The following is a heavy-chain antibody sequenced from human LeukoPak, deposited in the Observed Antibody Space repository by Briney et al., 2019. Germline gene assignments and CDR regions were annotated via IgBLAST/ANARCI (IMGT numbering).Heavy chain of an antibody. Sequence: GGSLRLSRAASGFTFSSYESNWVRQAPGKGLEWLSYISSSGTTIKYADSVKGRFTISRDNAKNSLYLQMNSLRDEDTAVYYCARPDSRGYYVFDYWGQGTLVTVSS. D-gene: IGHD3-22*01. J-gene: IGHJ4*02. CDR1: GFTFSSYE. CDR3: ARPDSRGYYVFDY. V-gene: IGHV3-48*03. CDR2: ISSSGTTI.